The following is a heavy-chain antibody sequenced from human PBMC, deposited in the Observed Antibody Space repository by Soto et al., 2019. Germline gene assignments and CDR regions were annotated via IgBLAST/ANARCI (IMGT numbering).Heavy chain of an antibody. CDR2: INWNGGST. CDR1: GFTFDDYG. D-gene: IGHD6-13*01. Sequence: GGSLRLSCAASGFTFDDYGMSWVRQAPGKGLEWVSGINWNGGSTGYADSVKGRFTISRDNAKNSLYLQMNSLRAEDTALYYCARLIAAAAPDWFDSWGPGTLVNVSS. CDR3: ARLIAAAAPDWFDS. V-gene: IGHV3-20*04. J-gene: IGHJ5*01.